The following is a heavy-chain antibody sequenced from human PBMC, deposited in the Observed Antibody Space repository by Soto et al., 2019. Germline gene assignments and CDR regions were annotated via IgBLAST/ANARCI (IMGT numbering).Heavy chain of an antibody. D-gene: IGHD3-22*01. Sequence: GASVKVSCKASGYTFTSYYMHWVRQAPGQGLEWMGIINPSGGSTSYAQKFQGRVTMTRDTSTSTVYMELSSLRSEDTAVYYCARAADTMIVVVKAVYFDYWGQGTLVTVSS. V-gene: IGHV1-46*01. J-gene: IGHJ4*02. CDR3: ARAADTMIVVVKAVYFDY. CDR1: GYTFTSYY. CDR2: INPSGGST.